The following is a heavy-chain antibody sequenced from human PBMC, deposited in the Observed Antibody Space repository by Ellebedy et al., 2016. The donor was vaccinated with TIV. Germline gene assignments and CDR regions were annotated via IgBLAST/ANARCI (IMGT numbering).Heavy chain of an antibody. CDR2: MNPSSGDT. Sequence: ASVKVSCKASGYTFTNYDINWVRQATGQGLEWMGWMNPSSGDTGYVQKFQGRVTMTRDTSITTAYMELSSLTSEDTAVYYCARSQMGGGVASDVWGQGTMVTVSS. J-gene: IGHJ3*01. CDR3: ARSQMGGGVASDV. D-gene: IGHD3-16*01. CDR1: GYTFTNYD. V-gene: IGHV1-8*01.